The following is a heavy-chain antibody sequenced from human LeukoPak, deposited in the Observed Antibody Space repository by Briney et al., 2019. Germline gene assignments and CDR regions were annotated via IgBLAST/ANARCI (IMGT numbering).Heavy chain of an antibody. CDR1: GGSISSYY. J-gene: IGHJ4*02. CDR2: IYTSGST. V-gene: IGHV4-4*07. D-gene: IGHD2-8*02. CDR3: ARGGYCTGGVCYLDY. Sequence: PSETLSLTCTVSGGSISSYYWSWIRHPAGKGLEWIGRIYTSGSTNYNPSLKSRVTMSVDTSKNQFSLKLSSVTAADTAVYYCARGGYCTGGVCYLDYWGQGTLVTVSS.